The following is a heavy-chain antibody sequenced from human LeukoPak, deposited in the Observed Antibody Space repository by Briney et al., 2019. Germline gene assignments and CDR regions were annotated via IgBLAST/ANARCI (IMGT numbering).Heavy chain of an antibody. CDR1: GYTFTGYY. CDR2: INPNSGGT. D-gene: IGHD4-17*01. Sequence: ASVKVSCKASGYTFTGYYMHWVRQAPGRGLEWMGWINPNSGGTNYARKFQGRVTMTRDTSISTAYMELSRLRSDDTAVYYCARTTYGDYEVELDYWGQGTLVTVSS. CDR3: ARTTYGDYEVELDY. V-gene: IGHV1-2*02. J-gene: IGHJ4*02.